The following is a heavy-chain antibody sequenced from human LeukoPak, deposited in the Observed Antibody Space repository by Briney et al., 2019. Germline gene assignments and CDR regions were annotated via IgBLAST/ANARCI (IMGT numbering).Heavy chain of an antibody. D-gene: IGHD1-26*01. CDR1: GGTFSSYA. CDR3: ARDRVGATERYFDY. CDR2: IIPIFGTA. V-gene: IGHV1-69*05. J-gene: IGHJ4*02. Sequence: ASVKVSCKASGGTFSSYAISWVRQAPGQGLEWMGGIIPIFGTANYAQKFQGRVTMTTDTSTSTAYMELRSLRSDDTAVYYCARDRVGATERYFDYWGQGTLVTVSS.